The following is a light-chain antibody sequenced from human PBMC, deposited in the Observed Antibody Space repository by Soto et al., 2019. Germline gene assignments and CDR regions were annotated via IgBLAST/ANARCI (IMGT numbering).Light chain of an antibody. CDR1: SSNIGSNT. CDR3: AAWDDSLNGRWV. J-gene: IGLJ3*02. CDR2: SNN. Sequence: QSVLTQPPSASGTPGQRVTISCSGSSSNIGSNTVNWYQQLPGTAPKLLIYSNNQRPSGVPDRFSGSKSGTSASLAISGFQSEDEADYYCAAWDDSLNGRWVFGGGTKLTVL. V-gene: IGLV1-44*01.